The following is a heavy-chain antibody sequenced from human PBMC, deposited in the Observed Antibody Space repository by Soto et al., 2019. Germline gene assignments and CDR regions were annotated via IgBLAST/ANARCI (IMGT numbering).Heavy chain of an antibody. CDR1: GGSVRAPDW. D-gene: IGHD1-1*01. Sequence: SETLCLTCTLSGGSVRAPDWWNWVRQSPDKGLEWIAEVHISGHSNYNPSLRSRVSVSIDSSKNQFYLNLNSVTAADTAIYYCARVRQGCSANNCYFDSWGQGTQVTVSS. V-gene: IGHV4-4*02. CDR2: VHISGHS. CDR3: ARVRQGCSANNCYFDS. J-gene: IGHJ5*01.